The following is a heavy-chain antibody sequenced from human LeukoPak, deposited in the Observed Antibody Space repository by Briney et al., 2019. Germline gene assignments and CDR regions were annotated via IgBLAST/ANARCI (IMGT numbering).Heavy chain of an antibody. CDR2: FDPEDGET. CDR1: GYTLTELS. D-gene: IGHD1-26*01. J-gene: IGHJ4*02. Sequence: ASVTVSCKVSGYTLTELSMHWVRQAPGKGLEWMGGFDPEDGETIYAQKFQGRVTMTEDTSTDTAYMELSSLRSEDTAVYYCATDSGSYYKAFDYWGQGTLVTVSS. CDR3: ATDSGSYYKAFDY. V-gene: IGHV1-24*01.